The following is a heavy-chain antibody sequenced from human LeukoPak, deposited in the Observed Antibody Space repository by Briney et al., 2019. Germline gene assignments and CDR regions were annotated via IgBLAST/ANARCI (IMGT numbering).Heavy chain of an antibody. CDR1: GYTFTSYG. CDR3: ARDSRLLGYCTNCVCYSGY. D-gene: IGHD2-8*01. CDR2: ISAYNGNT. V-gene: IGHV1-18*01. J-gene: IGHJ4*02. Sequence: ASVKVSCKASGYTFTSYGISWVRQAPGQGLEWMGWISAYNGNTNYAQKLQGRVTMTTDTSTSTAYMELRSLRSDDTAVYYCARDSRLLGYCTNCVCYSGYWGQGTLVTVSS.